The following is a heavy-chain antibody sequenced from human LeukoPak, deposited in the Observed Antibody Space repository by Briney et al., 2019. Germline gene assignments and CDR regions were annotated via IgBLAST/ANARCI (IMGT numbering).Heavy chain of an antibody. J-gene: IGHJ4*02. Sequence: GRSLRLSCAASGFTFSSYAMHWVRQAPGKGLEWVAVISYDGSNKYYADSVKGRFTISRDNSKNTLYLQMNSLRAEDTAVYYCAKDGSIAARPYYFDYWGQGTLVTVSS. CDR2: ISYDGSNK. D-gene: IGHD6-6*01. V-gene: IGHV3-30-3*01. CDR3: AKDGSIAARPYYFDY. CDR1: GFTFSSYA.